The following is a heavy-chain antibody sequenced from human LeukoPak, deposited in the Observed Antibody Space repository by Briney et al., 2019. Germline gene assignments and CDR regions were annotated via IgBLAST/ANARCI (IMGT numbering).Heavy chain of an antibody. CDR3: ARDLSGDGYNKFDY. CDR1: GITFSNYI. CDR2: LSTGSKHI. D-gene: IGHD5-24*01. V-gene: IGHV3-21*01. J-gene: IGHJ4*02. Sequence: AGGSLRLSWGAPGITFSNYIMNWVRPAPGKGVGFVSSLSTGSKHIYYATSLKGRFTISRDDARKSLYLQMNSLRAEDTAVYYCARDLSGDGYNKFDYWGQGTLVTVSP.